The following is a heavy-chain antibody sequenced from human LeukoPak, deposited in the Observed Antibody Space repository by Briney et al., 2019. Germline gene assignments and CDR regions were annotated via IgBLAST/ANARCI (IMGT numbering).Heavy chain of an antibody. CDR2: LSGRGSNT. CDR3: AKDSRGGPDYLAAAGYYYGMDV. D-gene: IGHD6-13*01. V-gene: IGHV3-23*01. J-gene: IGHJ6*02. CDR1: GFNFTNYA. Sequence: GGSLRLSCAASGFNFTNYAMSWVRQTPAKGLEWVSALSGRGSNTYYADSVKGRFTISRDNSKNTLYLQMNSLRAEDTAVYYCAKDSRGGPDYLAAAGYYYGMDVWGQGTTVTVSS.